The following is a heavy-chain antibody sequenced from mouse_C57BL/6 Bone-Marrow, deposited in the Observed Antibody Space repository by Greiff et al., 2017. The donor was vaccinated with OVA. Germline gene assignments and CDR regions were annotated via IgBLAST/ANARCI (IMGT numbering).Heavy chain of an antibody. D-gene: IGHD2-1*01. CDR1: GYTFTDYY. CDR3: ASLYYGNPSWFAY. Sequence: EVQLQQSGPELVKPGASVKISCKASGYTFTDYYMNWVKQSHGKSLEWIGDINPNNGGTSYNQKFKGKATLTVDKSSSTAYMELRSLTSEDSAVYYCASLYYGNPSWFAYWGQGTLVTVSA. J-gene: IGHJ3*01. CDR2: INPNNGGT. V-gene: IGHV1-26*01.